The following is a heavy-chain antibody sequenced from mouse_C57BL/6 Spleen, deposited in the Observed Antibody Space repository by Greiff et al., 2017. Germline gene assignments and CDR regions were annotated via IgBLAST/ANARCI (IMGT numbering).Heavy chain of an antibody. J-gene: IGHJ4*01. D-gene: IGHD1-1*01. Sequence: QVQLQQPGAELVKPGASVKVSCKASGYTFTSYWMHWVKQRPGQGLEWIGRIHPSDSDTTYNQKFKGKATLTVDKSSSTAYMQLSSLTSEDSAVYYCAIKDYYGSSPYYYAMDYWGQGTSVTVSS. CDR1: GYTFTSYW. CDR3: AIKDYYGSSPYYYAMDY. CDR2: IHPSDSDT. V-gene: IGHV1-74*01.